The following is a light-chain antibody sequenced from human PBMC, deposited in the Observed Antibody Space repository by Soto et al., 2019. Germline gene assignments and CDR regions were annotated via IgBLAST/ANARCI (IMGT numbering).Light chain of an antibody. CDR1: QSVSSSY. J-gene: IGKJ4*01. CDR3: QQDYNLPLT. CDR2: GAS. V-gene: IGKV3D-7*01. Sequence: PGERVTLSCRASQSVSSSYLTWYQQKPGQAPRLLIYGASTRATSIPTRFSGSGSGTDFTLTISSLQPEDFTVYYCQQDYNLPLTFGGGTNVEIK.